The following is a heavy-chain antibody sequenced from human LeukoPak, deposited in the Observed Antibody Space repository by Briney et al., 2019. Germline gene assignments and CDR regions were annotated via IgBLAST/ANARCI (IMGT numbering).Heavy chain of an antibody. J-gene: IGHJ4*02. CDR3: ASAVTYYYDSSGPPRFGY. V-gene: IGHV1-69*13. D-gene: IGHD3-22*01. CDR1: GGTFSSYA. Sequence: GASVKVSCKASGGTFSSYAISWVRQAPGQGLEWMGGIIPIFGTANYAQKFQGRVTITADESTSTAYMELSSLRSEDTAVYYCASAVTYYYDSSGPPRFGYWGQGTLVTVSS. CDR2: IIPIFGTA.